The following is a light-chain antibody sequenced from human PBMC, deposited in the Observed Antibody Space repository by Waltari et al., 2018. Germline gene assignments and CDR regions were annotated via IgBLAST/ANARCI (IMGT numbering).Light chain of an antibody. Sequence: DIVMTQSPDSLAVSLGERATINCKSSQSVLYSSNNKNFLCWYQQKPGQPPKLRIYWASTRESGVPDRFSGSGSGTDFTLTISSLQAEDVAVYYCQQYYSTPYAFGQGTKLEIK. V-gene: IGKV4-1*01. CDR1: QSVLYSSNNKNF. CDR3: QQYYSTPYA. CDR2: WAS. J-gene: IGKJ2*01.